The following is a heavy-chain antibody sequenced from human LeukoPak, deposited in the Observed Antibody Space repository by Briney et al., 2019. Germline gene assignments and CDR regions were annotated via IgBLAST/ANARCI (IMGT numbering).Heavy chain of an antibody. CDR1: GYTFTCYY. V-gene: IGHV1-2*02. Sequence: GASVKVSCKASGYTFTCYYMHWVRQAPRQGLEWMGWINPNSGGTNYAQKFQGRVTMTRDTSISTAYMELSRLRSDDTAVYYCARGHYYDSSYYFDYWGQGTLVTVSS. CDR3: ARGHYYDSSYYFDY. J-gene: IGHJ4*02. D-gene: IGHD3-22*01. CDR2: INPNSGGT.